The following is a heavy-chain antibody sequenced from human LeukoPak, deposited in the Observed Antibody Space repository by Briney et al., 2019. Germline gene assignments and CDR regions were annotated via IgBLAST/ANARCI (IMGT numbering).Heavy chain of an antibody. CDR2: IYYSGST. D-gene: IGHD1-14*01. Sequence: GSLRLSCAASGFTFSDYYMSWIRQPPGKGLEWIGSIYYSGSTYYNPSLKSRVTISVDTSKNQFSLKLSSVTAADTAVYYCARLAGAPDYWGQGTLVTVSS. V-gene: IGHV4-38-2*01. J-gene: IGHJ4*02. CDR3: ARLAGAPDY. CDR1: GFTFSDYY.